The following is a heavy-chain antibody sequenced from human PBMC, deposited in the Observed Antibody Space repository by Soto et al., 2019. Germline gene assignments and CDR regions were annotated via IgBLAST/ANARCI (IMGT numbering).Heavy chain of an antibody. CDR2: ISGSGGST. CDR3: AKDSFYGDYVGGVNDY. CDR1: GFTFSSYA. D-gene: IGHD4-17*01. J-gene: IGHJ4*02. Sequence: GGSLRLSCAASGFTFSSYAMSWVRQAPGKGLEWVSAISGSGGSTYYADSVKGRFTISRDNSKNTLYLQMNSLRAEDTAVYYCAKDSFYGDYVGGVNDYWGQGTLVTVSS. V-gene: IGHV3-23*01.